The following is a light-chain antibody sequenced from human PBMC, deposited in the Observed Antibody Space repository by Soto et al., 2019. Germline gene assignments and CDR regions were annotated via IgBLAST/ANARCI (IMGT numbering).Light chain of an antibody. Sequence: DIQMTQSPSSLSASVGDRVTITCRASQSISSYLNWYQQKPGKAPKLLIYAAYSLQSGVQSRFSGSGSGTDFTLTIRSLQPEDFATYYCKQSYSTLWTFGQGTKVEIK. J-gene: IGKJ1*01. CDR1: QSISSY. CDR2: AAY. V-gene: IGKV1-39*01. CDR3: KQSYSTLWT.